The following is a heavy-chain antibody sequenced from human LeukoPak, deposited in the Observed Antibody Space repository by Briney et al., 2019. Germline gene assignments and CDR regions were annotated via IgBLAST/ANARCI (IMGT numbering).Heavy chain of an antibody. CDR3: APSSSYDSGGL. CDR1: GFTFSSYD. D-gene: IGHD3-22*01. V-gene: IGHV3-23*01. J-gene: IGHJ4*02. CDR2: ISGSGGST. Sequence: GGSLRLSCAASGFTFSSYDMSWVRQAPGKGLEWVSAISGSGGSTYYADSVKGRFTISRDNSKNTLYLQMNSLRAEDTAVYYCAPSSSYDSGGLWGQGTLVTVSS.